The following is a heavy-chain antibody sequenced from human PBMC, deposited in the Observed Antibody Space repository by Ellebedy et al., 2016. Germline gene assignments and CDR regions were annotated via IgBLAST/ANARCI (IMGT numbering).Heavy chain of an antibody. CDR3: ARCRRGRWGMDV. Sequence: SETLSLTCTVSGGSISTYYWSWIRQPPGKGLEWIGYIYYSGNTNYNPSLKSRVTISVDTSKNQLSLKLTSVTAADTAVYYCARCRRGRWGMDVWGQGTTVTVSS. J-gene: IGHJ6*02. V-gene: IGHV4-59*08. D-gene: IGHD4-23*01. CDR1: GGSISTYY. CDR2: IYYSGNT.